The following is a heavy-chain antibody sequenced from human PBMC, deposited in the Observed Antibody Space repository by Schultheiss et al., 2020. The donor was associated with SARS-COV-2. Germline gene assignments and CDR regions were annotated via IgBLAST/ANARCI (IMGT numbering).Heavy chain of an antibody. CDR1: GGTFSSYA. Sequence: SVKVSCKASGGTFSSYAISWVRQAPGQGLEWMGGIIPIFGTANYAQKFQGRVTMTTDTSTSTAYMELRSLRSDDTAVYYCARLMVYATDGMDVWGQGTTVTVSS. V-gene: IGHV1-69*05. CDR2: IIPIFGTA. J-gene: IGHJ6*02. CDR3: ARLMVYATDGMDV. D-gene: IGHD2-8*01.